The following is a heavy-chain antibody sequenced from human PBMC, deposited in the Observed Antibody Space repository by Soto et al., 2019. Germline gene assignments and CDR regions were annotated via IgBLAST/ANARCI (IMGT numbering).Heavy chain of an antibody. D-gene: IGHD5-18*01. CDR1: GFTVSSNY. J-gene: IGHJ4*02. CDR3: ARTKYSYGYWTN. Sequence: EVQLVESGGGLVQPGGSLRLSCAASGFTVSSNYMTWVRQAPGKGLEWVAVLYSGGSTYYADSVKGRFTIPRDNSKNRLYLQMNSLRAEDTAVYYCARTKYSYGYWTNWGQGTLVAASS. CDR2: LYSGGST. V-gene: IGHV3-66*01.